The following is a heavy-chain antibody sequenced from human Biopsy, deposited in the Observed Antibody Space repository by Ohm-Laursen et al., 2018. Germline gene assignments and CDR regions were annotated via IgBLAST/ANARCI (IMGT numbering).Heavy chain of an antibody. D-gene: IGHD4-23*01. Sequence: TLSLTCTVSGGSFTGHYWSWIRQPPGKGLEWIGHISYTGYTSYNASLKNRVTISVDTSRNHFSLRLSSLTAADTAVYYCARGSNDFGGLYFPRWGQGTLLTVSS. CDR3: ARGSNDFGGLYFPR. CDR2: ISYTGYT. V-gene: IGHV4-59*11. CDR1: GGSFTGHY. J-gene: IGHJ4*02.